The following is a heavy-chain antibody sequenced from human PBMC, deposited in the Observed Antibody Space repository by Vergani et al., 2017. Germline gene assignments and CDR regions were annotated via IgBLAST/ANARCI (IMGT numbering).Heavy chain of an antibody. V-gene: IGHV3-21*02. Sequence: VQLVESGGGLVKPGGSVRLSCEGSGFTFKNNTMTWVRQAPGKGLEWVSSISSSSAYLHYADSVKGRFTISRDNAKKSLFLQMNNLRADDTAVYYCASRVSANGGLDTWGQGTLVTVSS. CDR3: ASRVSANGGLDT. J-gene: IGHJ5*02. D-gene: IGHD2-15*01. CDR2: ISSSSAYL. CDR1: GFTFKNNT.